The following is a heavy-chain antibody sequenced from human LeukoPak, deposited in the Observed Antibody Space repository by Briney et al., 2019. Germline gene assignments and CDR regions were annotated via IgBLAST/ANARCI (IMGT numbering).Heavy chain of an antibody. CDR1: GGTFSSYA. CDR3: ARERHSSGYRPFDAFDI. Sequence: SVKVSCKASGGTFSSYAISWVRQAPGQGLEWMGGIIPIFGTANYAQKFQGRVTITADESTSTAYMELSSLRSEDTAVYYCARERHSSGYRPFDAFDIWGQGTMVTVSS. CDR2: IIPIFGTA. D-gene: IGHD3-22*01. V-gene: IGHV1-69*01. J-gene: IGHJ3*02.